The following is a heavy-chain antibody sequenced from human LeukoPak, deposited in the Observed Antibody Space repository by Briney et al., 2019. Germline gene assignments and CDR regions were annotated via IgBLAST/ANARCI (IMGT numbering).Heavy chain of an antibody. V-gene: IGHV3-53*01. CDR1: GFTVSSNY. J-gene: IGHJ4*02. CDR3: ARDAPYADYGGNLWGADY. CDR2: IYSGGST. Sequence: GGSLRLSCAASGFTVSSNYVSWVRQAPGKGLEWVSVIYSGGSTYYADSVKGRFTISRDNSKNTLYLQMNSLRAEDTAVYYCARDAPYADYGGNLWGADYWGQGTLVTVSS. D-gene: IGHD4-23*01.